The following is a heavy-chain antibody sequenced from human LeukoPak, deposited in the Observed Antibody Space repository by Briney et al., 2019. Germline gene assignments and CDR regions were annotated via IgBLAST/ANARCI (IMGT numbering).Heavy chain of an antibody. J-gene: IGHJ4*02. V-gene: IGHV3-23*01. CDR1: GFTINTYA. CDR3: AKDGSSGSYNSNYFDY. D-gene: IGHD6-19*01. Sequence: GGSLRLSCAASGFTINTYAMSWVRQAPGKGLEWVSAISGSGGSTYYADSVKGRFTISRDNSKNTLYLQMNSLRAEDTAVYYCAKDGSSGSYNSNYFDYWGQGTLVTVSS. CDR2: ISGSGGST.